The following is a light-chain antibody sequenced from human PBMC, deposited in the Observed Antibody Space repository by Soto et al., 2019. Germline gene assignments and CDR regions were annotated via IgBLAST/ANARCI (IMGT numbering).Light chain of an antibody. CDR2: AAS. Sequence: DIQLTQSPSFLSASVGDRVTITCRASKGFSSYLAWYQQKPGKAPKLLIYAASTLQSGVPSRFSGSGSRTEFTLTISSMPPEDCATYYSPQLNSSTLPFGGGTKVDIK. CDR1: KGFSSY. J-gene: IGKJ4*01. CDR3: PQLNSSTLP. V-gene: IGKV1-9*01.